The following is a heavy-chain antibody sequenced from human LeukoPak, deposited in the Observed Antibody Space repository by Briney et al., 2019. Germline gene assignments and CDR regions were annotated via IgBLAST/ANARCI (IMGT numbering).Heavy chain of an antibody. Sequence: ASXXVXCKASGYTFTGYYMHWVRQAPGQGLEWMGRINPNSGGTNYAQKFQGRVTMTRDTSISTAYMELSRLRSDDTAVYYCARLGYYYDSSGQGVWGQGTLVTVSS. D-gene: IGHD3-22*01. CDR3: ARLGYYYDSSGQGV. V-gene: IGHV1-2*06. CDR1: GYTFTGYY. J-gene: IGHJ4*02. CDR2: INPNSGGT.